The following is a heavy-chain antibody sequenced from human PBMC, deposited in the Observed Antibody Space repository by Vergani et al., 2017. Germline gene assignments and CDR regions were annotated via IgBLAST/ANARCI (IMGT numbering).Heavy chain of an antibody. Sequence: EVQLLESGGGLVQPAGSLRLSCAASGFSFSDYAMSWVRQAPGKGLEWVAAISGSGSTTDYADSVKGRFTVSRDNSKNTLFLQMNSLRAEDTSVYYCEKKGFCVTSSCYTTPMDTLQYWGQGALVTVSS. J-gene: IGHJ1*01. CDR3: EKKGFCVTSSCYTTPMDTLQY. V-gene: IGHV3-23*01. CDR1: GFSFSDYA. CDR2: ISGSGSTT. D-gene: IGHD2-2*01.